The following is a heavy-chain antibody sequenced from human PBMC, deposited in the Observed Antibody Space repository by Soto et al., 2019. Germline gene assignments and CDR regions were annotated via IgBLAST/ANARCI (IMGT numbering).Heavy chain of an antibody. J-gene: IGHJ4*02. Sequence: QVQLQESGPGLMEPSGTLSLTCTVSGGSISDNYWWLWVRQPPGKGLEWIGEIFHSGSTNYNPSLKSRVTISVDKSKNQFSLKFSSVTAADTAVYDCAREDYGGNAGWGQGTLVTVSS. CDR2: IFHSGST. D-gene: IGHD4-17*01. CDR1: GGSISDNYW. V-gene: IGHV4-4*02. CDR3: AREDYGGNAG.